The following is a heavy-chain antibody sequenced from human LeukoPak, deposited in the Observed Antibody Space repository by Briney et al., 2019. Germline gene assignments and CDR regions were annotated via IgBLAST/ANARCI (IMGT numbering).Heavy chain of an antibody. CDR1: GYTLTELS. Sequence: ASVKVSCKVSGYTLTELSMHWVRQAPGKGLEWMGGFDPEDGETIYAQKLQGRVTMTEDTSTDTAYMELSSLRSEDTAVYYCATGYYYGSGSYHFDYWGQGTLVTVSS. V-gene: IGHV1-24*01. D-gene: IGHD3-10*01. CDR2: FDPEDGET. J-gene: IGHJ4*02. CDR3: ATGYYYGSGSYHFDY.